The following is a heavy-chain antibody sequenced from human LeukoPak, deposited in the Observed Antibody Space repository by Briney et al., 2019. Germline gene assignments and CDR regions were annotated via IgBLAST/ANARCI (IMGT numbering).Heavy chain of an antibody. CDR1: GYTFTNHG. D-gene: IGHD6-13*01. J-gene: IGHJ3*02. CDR3: AREGPVIAAAGRDAFDI. V-gene: IGHV1-18*01. CDR2: ISPYNGDT. Sequence: RGASVKVSCKVSGYTFTNHGISWVRQAPGQGLEWMGWISPYNGDTNYAQKLQGRVTMTTDTSTSTAYMELRSLRSEDTAVYYCAREGPVIAAAGRDAFDIWGQGTMVTVSS.